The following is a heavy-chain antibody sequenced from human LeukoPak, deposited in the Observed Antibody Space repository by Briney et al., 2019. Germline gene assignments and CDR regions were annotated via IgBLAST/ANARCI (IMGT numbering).Heavy chain of an antibody. D-gene: IGHD6-19*01. CDR2: INHSGYT. Sequence: SETLSLTCAVSGVPFSNYYWSWVRQSPTQGLEWIGEINHSGYTNYNPSLKSRVTMSIDTSKNQFSLRLTSGTAADTGVYYCTRAVAGHPDWGQGTLVTVSS. J-gene: IGHJ4*02. V-gene: IGHV4-34*01. CDR1: GVPFSNYY. CDR3: TRAVAGHPD.